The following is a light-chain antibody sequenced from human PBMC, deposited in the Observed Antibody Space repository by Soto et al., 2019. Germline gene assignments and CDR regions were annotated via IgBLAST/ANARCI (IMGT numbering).Light chain of an antibody. CDR2: DAS. Sequence: DIQMTQSPSTLSASVGNRVTITCRASQSIGRWLAWYQQKPGKAPNLLIYDASSLEGGVPSRFSGSGSGTEFTLTISSLEPEDFAVYSCQQRSNFWTFGQGTKVDIK. J-gene: IGKJ1*01. CDR3: QQRSNFWT. V-gene: IGKV1-5*01. CDR1: QSIGRW.